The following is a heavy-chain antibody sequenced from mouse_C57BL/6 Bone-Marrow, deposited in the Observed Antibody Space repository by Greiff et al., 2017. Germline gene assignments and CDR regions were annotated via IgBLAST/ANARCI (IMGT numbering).Heavy chain of an antibody. Sequence: VQVVESGPELVKPGDSVKISCKASGYSFTGYFMNWVMQSHGKSLEWIGRINPYNGDTFYNQKFKGKATLTVDKSSSTAHMELRSLTSEDSAVYYWARPLLFYGSSGYAMDYWGQGTSVTVSS. J-gene: IGHJ4*01. V-gene: IGHV1-20*01. CDR3: ARPLLFYGSSGYAMDY. CDR2: INPYNGDT. D-gene: IGHD1-1*01. CDR1: GYSFTGYF.